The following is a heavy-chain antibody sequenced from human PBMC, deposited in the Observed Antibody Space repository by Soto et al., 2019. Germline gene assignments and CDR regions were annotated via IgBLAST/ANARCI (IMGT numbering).Heavy chain of an antibody. CDR2: IYYSGST. V-gene: IGHV4-31*03. CDR3: ARESGGYDSSTRYGLDV. Sequence: TLSLTCSVSGGSISNVGHYGTWIRQQPGKGLEWIGYIYYSGSTDYNPSLKSRVTISVDRSKNQFSLNLSSVTAADTAIYYCARESGGYDSSTRYGLDVWGQGTTVTVSS. CDR1: GGSISNVGHY. D-gene: IGHD6-25*01. J-gene: IGHJ6*02.